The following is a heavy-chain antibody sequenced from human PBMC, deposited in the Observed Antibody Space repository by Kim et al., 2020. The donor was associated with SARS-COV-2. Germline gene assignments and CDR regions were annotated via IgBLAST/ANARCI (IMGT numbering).Heavy chain of an antibody. Sequence: GESLKISCKGSGYSFTSYWISWVRQMPGKGLEWMGRIDPSDSYTNYSPSFQGHVTISADKSISTAYLQWSSLKASDTAMYYCATRGYSGYARGNYYYYYGMDVWGQGTTVTVSS. CDR1: GYSFTSYW. J-gene: IGHJ6*02. CDR2: IDPSDSYT. D-gene: IGHD5-12*01. V-gene: IGHV5-10-1*01. CDR3: ATRGYSGYARGNYYYYYGMDV.